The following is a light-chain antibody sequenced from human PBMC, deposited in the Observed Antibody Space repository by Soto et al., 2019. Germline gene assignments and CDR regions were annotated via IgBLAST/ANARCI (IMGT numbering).Light chain of an antibody. J-gene: IGLJ3*02. CDR3: SSYAGNNNLV. CDR1: TSDVGKYNY. V-gene: IGLV2-8*01. Sequence: QSALTQPPSASVSPGQSVTISCSGTTSDVGKYNYVSWYQQHPGKAPKVMLYEVTNRPSGVPDRFSGSKSGNTASLTVSGLQTEDEADYYCSSYAGNNNLVFGGGTKLTVL. CDR2: EVT.